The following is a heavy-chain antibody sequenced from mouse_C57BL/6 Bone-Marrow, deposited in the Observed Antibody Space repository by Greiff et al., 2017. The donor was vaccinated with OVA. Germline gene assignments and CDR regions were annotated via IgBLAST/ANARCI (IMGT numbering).Heavy chain of an antibody. CDR3: TRDRGGYWSWFAY. D-gene: IGHD2-3*01. CDR2: ISSGGDYI. CDR1: GFTFSSYA. V-gene: IGHV5-9-1*02. J-gene: IGHJ3*01. Sequence: EVHLVESGEGLVKPGGSLKLSCAASGFTFSSYAMSWVRQTPEKRLEWVAYISSGGDYIYYADTVKGRFTISRDNARNTLSLQMGSRKSEDTAMYYCTRDRGGYWSWFAYWGQGTLVTVSA.